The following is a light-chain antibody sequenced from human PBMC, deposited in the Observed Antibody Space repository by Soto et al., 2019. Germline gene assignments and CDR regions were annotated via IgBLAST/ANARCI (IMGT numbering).Light chain of an antibody. J-gene: IGLJ2*01. CDR2: AVT. CDR3: TSHSDSRPVV. Sequence: QSVPTQPASVSGSPGQSITISCTGTSSDIGLNNYVSWYQQHPGKAPALIIYAVTYRPSGVSSRFSGSKSGDTASLTISGLRTEDEGDYYCTSHSDSRPVVFGGGTKLTVL. V-gene: IGLV2-14*03. CDR1: SSDIGLNNY.